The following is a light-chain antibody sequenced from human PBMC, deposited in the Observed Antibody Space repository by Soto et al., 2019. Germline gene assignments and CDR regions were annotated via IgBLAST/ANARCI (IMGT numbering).Light chain of an antibody. CDR3: QQARSFPLT. J-gene: IGKJ4*01. CDR2: SAS. V-gene: IGKV1-12*01. CDR1: QAISSG. Sequence: DIQMTQSPSTLSASVGDRVTITCRASQAISSGLAWYQQKPGRAPKLLIYSASSLQNGAPSRFTGSGSGTDFTLTITSLQPDDTAIYYCQQARSFPLTFGGGTKVDI.